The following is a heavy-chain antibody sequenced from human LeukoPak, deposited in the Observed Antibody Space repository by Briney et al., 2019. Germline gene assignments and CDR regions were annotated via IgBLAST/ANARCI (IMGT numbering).Heavy chain of an antibody. CDR3: AREETPRESFDY. J-gene: IGHJ4*02. CDR1: GYTFTSYG. V-gene: IGHV1-18*01. D-gene: IGHD3-10*01. CDR2: IDAYNHNT. Sequence: GASVKVSCKASGYTFTSYGITWVRQAPGQGLEWMGWIDAYNHNTNYAQKLQGRVTMTTDTSTSTAYMELRSLRSDDTAVYYCAREETPRESFDYWGQGTLVTVSS.